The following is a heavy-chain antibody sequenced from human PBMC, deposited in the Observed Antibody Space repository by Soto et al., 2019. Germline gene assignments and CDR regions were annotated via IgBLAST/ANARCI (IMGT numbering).Heavy chain of an antibody. J-gene: IGHJ4*02. CDR1: GFTFSSYG. V-gene: IGHV3-33*01. D-gene: IGHD4-17*01. CDR3: ARDDSDYGYFDD. Sequence: PGGSLRLSCAASGFTFSSYGMHWVRQAPGKGLEWVAVIWYDGSNKYYADSVKGRFTISRDNSKNTLYLQMNSLRAEDTAVYYCARDDSDYGYFDDWGQGTLVTVSS. CDR2: IWYDGSNK.